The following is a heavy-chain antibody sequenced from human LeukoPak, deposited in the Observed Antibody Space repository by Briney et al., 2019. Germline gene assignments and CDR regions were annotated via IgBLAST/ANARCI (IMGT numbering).Heavy chain of an antibody. J-gene: IGHJ5*02. V-gene: IGHV3-30*02. CDR3: AKDRYGDQTWFDP. Sequence: GGSLRLSCAESGFTFSSYGMHWVRQAPGKGLEWVAFIRYDGSNKYYADSVKGRFTISRDNSKNTLYLQMNSLRAEDTAVYYCAKDRYGDQTWFDPWGQGTLVTVSS. D-gene: IGHD4-17*01. CDR2: IRYDGSNK. CDR1: GFTFSSYG.